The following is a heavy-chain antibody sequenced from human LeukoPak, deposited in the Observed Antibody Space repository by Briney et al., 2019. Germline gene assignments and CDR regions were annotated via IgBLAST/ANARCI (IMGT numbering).Heavy chain of an antibody. CDR3: ARGNFYDNKGYSPELRY. J-gene: IGHJ4*02. CDR2: SDPKSGAT. V-gene: IGHV1-2*02. D-gene: IGHD3-10*01. Sequence: GASVQVSCKTSGYTFTPYYIHWLRQAPGQRFEWMGWSDPKSGATKYEHFQGRVTMTRDTSISTAYMELSRLTSDDTAVYYCARGNFYDNKGYSPELRYWGQGTLVTVSS. CDR1: GYTFTPYY.